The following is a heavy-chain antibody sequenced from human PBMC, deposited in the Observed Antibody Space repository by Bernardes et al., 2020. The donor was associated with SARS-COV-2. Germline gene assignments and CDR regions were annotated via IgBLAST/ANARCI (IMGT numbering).Heavy chain of an antibody. CDR1: GDSISNYY. D-gene: IGHD6-13*01. CDR3: ARCRSSSPGDY. Sequence: SETLSLTCTVSGDSISNYYWTWIRQPPGKGLEWIGYIHYSGSTTYSSSLKSRVTISVDTSKNQFSLSLTSVTAADTAVYYCARCRSSSPGDYWGQGALVTVSS. J-gene: IGHJ4*02. V-gene: IGHV4-59*01. CDR2: IHYSGST.